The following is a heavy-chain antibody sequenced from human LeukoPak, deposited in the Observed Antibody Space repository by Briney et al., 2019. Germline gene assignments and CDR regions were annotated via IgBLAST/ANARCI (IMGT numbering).Heavy chain of an antibody. J-gene: IGHJ3*02. CDR2: IYYSGST. D-gene: IGHD1-26*01. CDR3: ARASGSYGDIDAFDI. CDR1: GSSISSYY. V-gene: IGHV4-59*01. Sequence: SETLSLTCTVSGSSISSYYWSWVRQPPGKGLEWIGYIYYSGSTNYNPSLKSRVTISVDTSKNQFSLKLSSVTAADTAVYYCARASGSYGDIDAFDIWGQGTMVTVSS.